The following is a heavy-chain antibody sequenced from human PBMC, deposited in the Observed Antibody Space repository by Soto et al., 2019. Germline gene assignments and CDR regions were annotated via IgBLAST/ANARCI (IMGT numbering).Heavy chain of an antibody. CDR2: INHSGST. V-gene: IGHV4-34*01. D-gene: IGHD6-6*01. CDR1: GGSFSGYY. Sequence: QVQLQQWGAGLLKPSETLSLTCAVYGGSFSGYYWSWIRQPPGKGLGWIGEINHSGSTNYNPSLKSRVTISVDTSKNQFSLKLSSVTAADTAVYYCASGVRIAARRFSGLDYWGQGTLVTVSS. J-gene: IGHJ4*02. CDR3: ASGVRIAARRFSGLDY.